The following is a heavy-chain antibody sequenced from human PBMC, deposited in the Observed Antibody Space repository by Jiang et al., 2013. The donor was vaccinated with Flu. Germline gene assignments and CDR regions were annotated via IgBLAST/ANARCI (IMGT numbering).Heavy chain of an antibody. J-gene: IGHJ3*02. Sequence: GAEVKKPGASVKVSCKASGYTFTNYYMHWVRQAPGQGLEWMGIINPSGGSTSYAQKFQGRVTMTRDTSTSTVYMELSSLRSEDTAVYYCARDPRLYSSAYSDAFDIWGQGTMVTVSS. V-gene: IGHV1-46*01. D-gene: IGHD3-22*01. CDR1: GYTFTNYY. CDR3: ARDPRLYSSAYSDAFDI. CDR2: INPSGGST.